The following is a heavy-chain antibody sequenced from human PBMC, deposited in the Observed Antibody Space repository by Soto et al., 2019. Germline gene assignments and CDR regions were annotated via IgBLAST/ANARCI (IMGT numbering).Heavy chain of an antibody. CDR2: IYSGGST. J-gene: IGHJ4*02. CDR1: GFTVSSNY. D-gene: IGHD3-3*01. V-gene: IGHV3-53*02. CDR3: ARVRYDFCSGYSPTDY. Sequence: EVQLVETGGGLIQPGGSLRLSCAASGFTVSSNYMSWVRQAPGKGLEWVSVIYSGGSTYYADSVKGRFTISRDYSKNTLYLQMNSLRAEDTAVYYCARVRYDFCSGYSPTDYWGQGPLVTVSS.